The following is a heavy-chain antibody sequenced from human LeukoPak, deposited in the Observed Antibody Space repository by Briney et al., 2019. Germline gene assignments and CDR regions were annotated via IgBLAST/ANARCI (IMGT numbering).Heavy chain of an antibody. Sequence: SETLSLTCTVSGGSISSSSYYWSWIRQPPGKGLEWIGYIHFSGRTQYNPSLKSRLSISVDTSKNHFSLKLSSVTAADTAIYYCARVLDSGYSGYWGQGTLVTVSS. V-gene: IGHV4-61*03. CDR3: ARVLDSGYSGY. CDR2: IHFSGRT. D-gene: IGHD1-26*01. CDR1: GGSISSSSYY. J-gene: IGHJ4*02.